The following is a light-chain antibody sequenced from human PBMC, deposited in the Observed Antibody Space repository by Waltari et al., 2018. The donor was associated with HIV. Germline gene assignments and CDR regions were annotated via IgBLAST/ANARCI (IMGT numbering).Light chain of an antibody. CDR2: ATS. V-gene: IGKV1-39*01. J-gene: IGKJ2*01. Sequence: DIQRTQSPTSLAASVADRVTINGRASQHIACNVNWFQYTTGRAPRLVIAATSNVQGGGPSRCSGSGFGTHFSLTGSGRRSDDFAQYFCQQSHGRPYTFGPGTSLEI. CDR3: QQSHGRPYT. CDR1: QHIACN.